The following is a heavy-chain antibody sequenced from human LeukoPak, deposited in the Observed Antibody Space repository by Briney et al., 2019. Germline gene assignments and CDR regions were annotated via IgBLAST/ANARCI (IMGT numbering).Heavy chain of an antibody. CDR2: IYYSGST. Sequence: PSETLSLTCTVSGGSISSGGYYWSWIRQHPGKGLEWIGYIYYSGSTYYHPSLKSRVTVSVDTSKNQFSLKLSSVTAADTAVYYCARLGLPNWNYVGYWGQGTLVTVSS. D-gene: IGHD1-20*01. J-gene: IGHJ4*02. V-gene: IGHV4-39*01. CDR3: ARLGLPNWNYVGY. CDR1: GGSISSGGYY.